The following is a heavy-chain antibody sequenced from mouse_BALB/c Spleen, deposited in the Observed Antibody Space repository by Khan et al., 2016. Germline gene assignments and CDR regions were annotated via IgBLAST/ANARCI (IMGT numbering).Heavy chain of an antibody. CDR3: ARGYFGSNYFDY. D-gene: IGHD1-1*01. J-gene: IGHJ2*01. V-gene: IGHV1-87*01. Sequence: QVQLQQPGAELARPGASVKLSCKASGYTFTSYWMQWVKQRPGQGLEWVGAIYPGDGDTRYTQKFKGKATLTADKSSSTAYMQLSSLASEDSAVYYCARGYFGSNYFDYWGQGTTLTVSS. CDR1: GYTFTSYW. CDR2: IYPGDGDT.